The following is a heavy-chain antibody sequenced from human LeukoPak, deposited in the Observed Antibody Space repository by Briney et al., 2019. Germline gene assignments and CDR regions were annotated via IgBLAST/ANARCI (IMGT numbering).Heavy chain of an antibody. CDR3: TRDSPLGMD. CDR2: ISYDGRNK. J-gene: IGHJ4*02. V-gene: IGHV3-30*04. Sequence: GGSLRLSCAVSGFTFSTYAMHWVRQAPGKGLEWVAFISYDGRNKYYADSVKGRFTISRDNSKNTLFLQMNSLRAEDTAVYYCTRDSPLGMDWGQGTLVTVSS. CDR1: GFTFSTYA. D-gene: IGHD1-26*01.